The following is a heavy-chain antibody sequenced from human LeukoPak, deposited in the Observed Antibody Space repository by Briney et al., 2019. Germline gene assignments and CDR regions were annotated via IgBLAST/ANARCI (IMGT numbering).Heavy chain of an antibody. CDR1: GFTFSSYW. CDR2: IKQDGSEK. CDR3: ARDLNTMIARPTSHFDY. J-gene: IGHJ4*02. D-gene: IGHD3-22*01. V-gene: IGHV3-7*01. Sequence: PGGSLRLSCAASGFTFSSYWMSWVRQAPEKGLEWVANIKQDGSEKYYVDSVKGRFTISRDNAKNSLYLQMDSLRAEDTAVYYCARDLNTMIARPTSHFDYWGQGTLVTVSS.